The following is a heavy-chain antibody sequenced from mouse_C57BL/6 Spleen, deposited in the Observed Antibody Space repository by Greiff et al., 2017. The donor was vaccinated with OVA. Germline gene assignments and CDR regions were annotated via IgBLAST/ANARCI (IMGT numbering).Heavy chain of an antibody. CDR3: ARWYHGSGGFAY. D-gene: IGHD1-1*01. V-gene: IGHV1-50*01. Sequence: VQLQQPGAELVKPGASVKLSCKASGYTFTSYWMQWVKQRPGQGLEWIGEIDPSDSYTNYNQKFKGKATLTVDTSSSTAYMQLSSLTSEDSAVYYCARWYHGSGGFAYWGQGTLVTVSA. J-gene: IGHJ3*01. CDR2: IDPSDSYT. CDR1: GYTFTSYW.